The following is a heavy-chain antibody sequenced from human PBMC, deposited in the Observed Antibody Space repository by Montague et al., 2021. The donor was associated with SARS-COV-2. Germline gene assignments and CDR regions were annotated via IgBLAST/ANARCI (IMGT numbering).Heavy chain of an antibody. CDR2: IYSGGST. CDR3: AREIAAAAYGWNWFDP. V-gene: IGHV3-53*04. J-gene: IGHJ5*02. Sequence: SLRLSCAASGFTFSRYSMNWVRQAPGRGLEWVSVIYSGGSTYYADSVKGRFNISKHNTKNTLYLQMNNLRAEDTAEYYCAREIAAAAYGWNWFDPWGQGTLVTVSS. CDR1: GFTFSRYS. D-gene: IGHD6-13*01.